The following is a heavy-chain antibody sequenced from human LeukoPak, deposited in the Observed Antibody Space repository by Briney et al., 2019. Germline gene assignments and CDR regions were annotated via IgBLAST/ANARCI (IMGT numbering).Heavy chain of an antibody. Sequence: GGSLRLSCAASGFTFSSYWIHWVRQAPGKGLVWVSRIKSDGSTNYADSVKGRFTISRDNAKNTVSLQMNSLRAEDTGVYYCARAPSEIGGYYPEYFRHWGQGPLVTVSP. CDR3: ARAPSEIGGYYPEYFRH. CDR2: IKSDGST. V-gene: IGHV3-74*01. D-gene: IGHD3-22*01. CDR1: GFTFSSYW. J-gene: IGHJ1*01.